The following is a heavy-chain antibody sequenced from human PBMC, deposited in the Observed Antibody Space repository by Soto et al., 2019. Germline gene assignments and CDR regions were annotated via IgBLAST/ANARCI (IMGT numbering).Heavy chain of an antibody. V-gene: IGHV1-69*13. D-gene: IGHD5-12*01. CDR2: IIPIFGTA. J-gene: IGHJ4*02. CDR3: ARDSGRRRWLQFSLDY. Sequence: ASMKVSCKASGGTFSSYAISWVRQAPGQGLEWMGGIIPIFGTANYAQKFQGRVTITADESTSTAYMELSSLRSEDTAVYYCARDSGRRRWLQFSLDYWGQGTLVTVSS. CDR1: GGTFSSYA.